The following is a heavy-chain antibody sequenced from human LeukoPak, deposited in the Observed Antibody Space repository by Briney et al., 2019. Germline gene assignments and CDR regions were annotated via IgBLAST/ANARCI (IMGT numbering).Heavy chain of an antibody. CDR1: GGSIRSYY. CDR2: IYYSGRT. J-gene: IGHJ4*02. Sequence: SETLSLTCTVSGGSIRSYYWSWIRQPPGKGLEGIGYIYYSGRTNYNPSLKSRVTISEDTSKNQFSLKLSSVTAADTAVYYCARVRPVAGTDYWGQGTLVTVSS. V-gene: IGHV4-59*01. CDR3: ARVRPVAGTDY. D-gene: IGHD6-19*01.